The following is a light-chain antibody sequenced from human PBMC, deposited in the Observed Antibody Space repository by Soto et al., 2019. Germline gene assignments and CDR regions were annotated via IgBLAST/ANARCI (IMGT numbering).Light chain of an antibody. CDR1: SSDVGSYNL. Sequence: QSVLTQPASVSGSPGQSVSISCTGTSSDVGSYNLVSWYQQHPGKAPKVLIFEGSKGPSGVSNRFSAPKSGNTASLTISGLQAEDEAYYYCCSYAGSSTLVFGGGTKVTVL. CDR2: EGS. CDR3: CSYAGSSTLV. J-gene: IGLJ2*01. V-gene: IGLV2-23*01.